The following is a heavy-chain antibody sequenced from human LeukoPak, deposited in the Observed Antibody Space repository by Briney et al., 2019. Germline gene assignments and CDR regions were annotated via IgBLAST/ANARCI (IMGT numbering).Heavy chain of an antibody. D-gene: IGHD3-22*01. CDR2: INPNSGGT. CDR1: GYTFTGYY. Sequence: ASVKVSCKASGYTFTGYYMHWVRQAPGQGLEWMGWINPNSGGTNYAQKFQGRVTMTRDTSTSTAYMELSRLRSDDTAVYYCARDMDFDYYDSSGYYGHWGQGTLVTVSS. J-gene: IGHJ4*02. CDR3: ARDMDFDYYDSSGYYGH. V-gene: IGHV1-2*02.